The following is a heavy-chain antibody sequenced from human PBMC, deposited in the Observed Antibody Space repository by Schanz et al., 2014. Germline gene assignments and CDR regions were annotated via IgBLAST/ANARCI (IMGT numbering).Heavy chain of an antibody. V-gene: IGHV1-18*01. Sequence: VQSVHSGTEVQKLGASVKVSCQTSGYTFTAYGINWVRQAPGQGLEWIGWISAQTGDTRYAQKMQGRVTMTRDVSSTTAFLELRSLRYDDTAVYYCARGGGPEDVFDIWGQGTMVTVSS. CDR1: GYTFTAYG. CDR2: ISAQTGDT. D-gene: IGHD5-12*01. CDR3: ARGGGPEDVFDI. J-gene: IGHJ3*02.